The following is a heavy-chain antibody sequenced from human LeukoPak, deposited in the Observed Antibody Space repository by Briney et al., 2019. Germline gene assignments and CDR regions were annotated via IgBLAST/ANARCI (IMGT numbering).Heavy chain of an antibody. CDR2: ISAYNGYT. CDR3: ARTGADCGGDCYPIDY. V-gene: IGHV1-18*01. D-gene: IGHD2-21*02. Sequence: ASVKVSCKASGNTFASYGISWVRQAPGQGLEWMGWISAYNGYTNYAQKFQGRVTMTTDTSTSTAYMELRSLRSDDTAVYYCARTGADCGGDCYPIDYWGQGTLVTVSS. J-gene: IGHJ4*02. CDR1: GNTFASYG.